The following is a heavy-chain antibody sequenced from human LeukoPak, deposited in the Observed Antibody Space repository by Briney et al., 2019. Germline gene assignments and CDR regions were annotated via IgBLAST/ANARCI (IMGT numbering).Heavy chain of an antibody. V-gene: IGHV1-8*03. CDR3: ARVSRYYDSSGYYYRY. Sequence: ASVKVSCKASGYTFTSYDINWVRQATGQGLEWMGCMNPNSGNTGYAQKFQGRVTITRNTSISTAYMELSSLRSEDTAVYYCARVSRYYDSSGYYYRYWGQGTLVTVSS. D-gene: IGHD3-22*01. CDR2: MNPNSGNT. J-gene: IGHJ4*02. CDR1: GYTFTSYD.